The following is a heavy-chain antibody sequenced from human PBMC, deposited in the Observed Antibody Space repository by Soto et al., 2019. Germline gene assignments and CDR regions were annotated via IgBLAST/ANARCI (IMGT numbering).Heavy chain of an antibody. CDR3: ASGPDDGDYQVDY. D-gene: IGHD4-17*01. CDR2: IYYSGST. J-gene: IGHJ4*02. Sequence: SETLSLTCTVSGGSISSYYWSWIRQPPGKGLEWIGYIYYSGSTNYNPSLKSRVTISVDTSKNQFSLKLSSVTAADTAVYYCASGPDDGDYQVDYWGQGTLVTVSS. CDR1: GGSISSYY. V-gene: IGHV4-59*01.